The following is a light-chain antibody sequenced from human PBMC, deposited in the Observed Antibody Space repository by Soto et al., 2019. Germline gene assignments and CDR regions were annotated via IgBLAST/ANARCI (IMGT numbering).Light chain of an antibody. CDR2: GAS. Sequence: EIVLTQSPGTLSLSPGERATLSCRASQSVSSSYLAWYQQKPGQAPRLLIYGASSRATGIPDRFSGRGSWTGFTLTISRLEPDDFADYYCQQYGSSPLVTFGQGTRLESK. CDR1: QSVSSSY. CDR3: QQYGSSPLVT. V-gene: IGKV3-20*01. J-gene: IGKJ5*01.